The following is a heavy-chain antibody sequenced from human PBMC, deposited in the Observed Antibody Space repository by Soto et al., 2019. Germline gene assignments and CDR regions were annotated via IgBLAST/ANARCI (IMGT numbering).Heavy chain of an antibody. D-gene: IGHD3-16*01. J-gene: IGHJ4*02. CDR1: GFTFSSYG. Sequence: QVQLVESGGGVVQPGRSLRLSCAASGFTFSSYGMHWVRQAPGKGLEWVAVIWYDGSNKYYADSVKGRFTISRDNSKNTLYLQMNSLGAEDTAVYYCARGELWGITPYDYLGQGTLVTVSS. V-gene: IGHV3-33*01. CDR2: IWYDGSNK. CDR3: ARGELWGITPYDY.